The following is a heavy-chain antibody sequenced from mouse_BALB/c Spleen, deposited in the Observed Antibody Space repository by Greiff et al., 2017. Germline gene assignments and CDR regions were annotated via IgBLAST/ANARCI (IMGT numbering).Heavy chain of an antibody. D-gene: IGHD2-3*01. V-gene: IGHV1-69*02. Sequence: VQLKQPGAELVRPGASVKLSCKASGYTFTSYWINWVKQRPGQGLEWIGNIYPSDSYTNYNQKFKDKATLTVDKSSSTAYMQLSSPTSEDSAVYYCTRGGYYVFYAMDYWGQGTSVTVSS. CDR1: GYTFTSYW. CDR3: TRGGYYVFYAMDY. CDR2: IYPSDSYT. J-gene: IGHJ4*01.